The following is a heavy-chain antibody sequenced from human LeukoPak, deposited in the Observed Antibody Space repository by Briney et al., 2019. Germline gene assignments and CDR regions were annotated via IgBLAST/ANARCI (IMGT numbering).Heavy chain of an antibody. CDR3: ARDRGDNHFDP. CDR2: IKQDGSEK. Sequence: PGGSLRLSCAASGFTFSSYAMNWVRQAPGKGLEWVANIKQDGSEKYYVDSVKGRFTISRDNAKNSLYLQMNSLRAEDTAVYYCARDRGDNHFDPWGQRTLVTVSS. V-gene: IGHV3-7*01. CDR1: GFTFSSYA. J-gene: IGHJ5*02. D-gene: IGHD3-10*01.